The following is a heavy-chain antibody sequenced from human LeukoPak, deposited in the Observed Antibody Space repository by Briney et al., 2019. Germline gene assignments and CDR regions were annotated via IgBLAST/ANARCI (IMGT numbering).Heavy chain of an antibody. J-gene: IGHJ6*02. CDR3: AREWGSNYGMDV. Sequence: SETLSLTCTVSGGSISSYYWSWIRQPPGKGLKWIGYIYYSGSTNYNPSLKSRVTISVDTSKNQFSLKLSSVTAADTAVYYCAREWGSNYGMDVWGQGTTVTVSS. CDR1: GGSISSYY. V-gene: IGHV4-59*01. CDR2: IYYSGST. D-gene: IGHD7-27*01.